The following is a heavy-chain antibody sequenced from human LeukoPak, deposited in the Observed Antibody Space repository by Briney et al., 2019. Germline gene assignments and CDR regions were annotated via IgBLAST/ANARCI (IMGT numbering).Heavy chain of an antibody. J-gene: IGHJ2*01. Sequence: PGGSLRLSCAASGFTFSTYWMSWVRQAPGKGLEWVANIKQDGSEKYYVDSVEGRFTISRDNAKNSLYLQMNSLRAEDTALYYCAKAYDILTGYPYWYFDLWGRGTLVTVSS. D-gene: IGHD3-9*01. CDR1: GFTFSTYW. CDR3: AKAYDILTGYPYWYFDL. V-gene: IGHV3-7*03. CDR2: IKQDGSEK.